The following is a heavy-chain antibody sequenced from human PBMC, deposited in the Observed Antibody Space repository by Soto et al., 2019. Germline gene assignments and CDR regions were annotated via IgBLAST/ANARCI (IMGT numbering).Heavy chain of an antibody. CDR2: INHSGST. Sequence: PSETLSLTCAVYGGSFSGYYWSWIRQPPGKGLEWIGEINHSGSTNYNPSLKSRVTISVDTSKNQFSLKLSSVTAADTAVYYCAAWGEDYYYYYMDVWGKGTTVTVSS. CDR3: AAWGEDYYYYYMDV. J-gene: IGHJ6*03. V-gene: IGHV4-34*01. D-gene: IGHD3-16*01. CDR1: GGSFSGYY.